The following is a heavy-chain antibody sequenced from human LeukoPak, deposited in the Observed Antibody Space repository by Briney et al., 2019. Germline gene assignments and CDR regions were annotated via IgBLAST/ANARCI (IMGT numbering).Heavy chain of an antibody. Sequence: GASVNVSCKASGGTFSSYAISWVRQASGQGLEGMGGIIPIFGTANYAQKFQGRVTITADESTSKAYMELSSLRSEDTAVYYCARVSPPAAIANYYYYMDVWGKGTTVTISS. CDR2: IIPIFGTA. CDR3: ARVSPPAAIANYYYYMDV. CDR1: GGTFSSYA. J-gene: IGHJ6*03. D-gene: IGHD2-2*01. V-gene: IGHV1-69*13.